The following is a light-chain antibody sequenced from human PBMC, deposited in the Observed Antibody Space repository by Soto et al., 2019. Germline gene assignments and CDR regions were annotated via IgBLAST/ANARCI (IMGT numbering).Light chain of an antibody. J-gene: IGLJ3*02. Sequence: QSALTKPASVSGSPGQSITISCTGTSTDVGSYDLVSWYQQCPGKAPKLMIYEVTKRPSGVSNRFSGSKSGNTPSLTISGVQAEDEADYYCCSYADTTTWVFGGGTKLTVL. CDR1: STDVGSYDL. CDR3: CSYADTTTWV. V-gene: IGLV2-23*02. CDR2: EVT.